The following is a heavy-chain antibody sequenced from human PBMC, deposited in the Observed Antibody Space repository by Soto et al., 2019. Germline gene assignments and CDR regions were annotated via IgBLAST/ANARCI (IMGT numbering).Heavy chain of an antibody. CDR1: GYSFTSYW. D-gene: IGHD6-13*01. Sequence: EVQLVQSGAEVKKPGESLRISCKGSGYSFTSYWISWVRQMPGKGLAWMGRIAPSDSYTNYSPSFQGHVTISADKSISTAYLQWSSLKASDTAMYYCARLQPAAGDNDLTFDYWGQGTLVTVSS. J-gene: IGHJ4*02. CDR2: IAPSDSYT. V-gene: IGHV5-10-1*01. CDR3: ARLQPAAGDNDLTFDY.